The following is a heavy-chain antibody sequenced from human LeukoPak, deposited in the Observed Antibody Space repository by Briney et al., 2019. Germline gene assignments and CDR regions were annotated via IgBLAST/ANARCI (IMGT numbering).Heavy chain of an antibody. CDR1: GFTFSSYS. CDR2: INSSSSYI. CDR3: ARALGAAAAYPTDV. J-gene: IGHJ6*02. Sequence: KTGGSLTLSCAASGFTFSSYSMNWVRQAPGKGLEWVSSINSSSSYIYYADSVKGRFTISRDNAKNSLYLQMNRLRAEDTAVYYCARALGAAAAYPTDVWGQGTTVTVSS. D-gene: IGHD6-13*01. V-gene: IGHV3-21*01.